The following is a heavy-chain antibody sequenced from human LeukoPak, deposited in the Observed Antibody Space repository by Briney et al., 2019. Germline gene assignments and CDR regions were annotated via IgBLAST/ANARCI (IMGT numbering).Heavy chain of an antibody. D-gene: IGHD2-2*01. Sequence: GRSLRLSCAASGFTFSSYGMHGVRQAPGKGLECVTVISYDGSNKYYADSVKGRFTISRDNSKNALYLQMNSMRAEDTAVYYCGKDLEDIVVVQVAYYYGMDVWGKGTTVTVSS. V-gene: IGHV3-30*18. CDR3: GKDLEDIVVVQVAYYYGMDV. J-gene: IGHJ6*04. CDR1: GFTFSSYG. CDR2: ISYDGSNK.